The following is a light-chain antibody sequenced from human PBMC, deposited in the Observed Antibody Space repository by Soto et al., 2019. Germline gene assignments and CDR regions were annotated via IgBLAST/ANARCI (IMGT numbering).Light chain of an antibody. CDR2: SAS. V-gene: IGKV3-15*01. CDR1: QYINTR. Sequence: DIVLTLSPATLSSFPGDRVTLSCRASQYINTRLSWYQHRPGQAPRLLIYSASTRATGIPDRFSGSGSGTEFTLTINSLQSEDFAVYYCQQYNNWPRTFAQGTKVDIK. J-gene: IGKJ1*01. CDR3: QQYNNWPRT.